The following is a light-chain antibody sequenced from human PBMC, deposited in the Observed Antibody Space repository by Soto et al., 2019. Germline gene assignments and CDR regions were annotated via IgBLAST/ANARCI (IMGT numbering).Light chain of an antibody. V-gene: IGLV1-40*01. CDR1: PSNIGAGFD. J-gene: IGLJ3*02. Sequence: QSVLTQPPSVSGAPGQRITISCTGSPSNIGAGFDVHWYQQFPGTAPKLLIYGTTSRPSGVPDRFSGSQSGTSAPLAITGLQAGDEADYYCQSYDTSLSGAWVFGGGTKVTVL. CDR3: QSYDTSLSGAWV. CDR2: GTT.